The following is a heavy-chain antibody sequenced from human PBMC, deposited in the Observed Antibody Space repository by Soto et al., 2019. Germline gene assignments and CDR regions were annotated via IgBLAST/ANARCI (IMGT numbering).Heavy chain of an antibody. V-gene: IGHV4-31*03. D-gene: IGHD2-15*01. J-gene: IGHJ5*02. CDR1: GGSISSGGYY. Sequence: LSLTCTVSGGSISSGGYYWSWIRQHPGKGLEWIGYIYYSGSTYYNPSLKSRVTISVDTSKNQFSLKLSSVTAADTAVYYCARGSLNWFDPWGQGTLVTVSS. CDR3: ARGSLNWFDP. CDR2: IYYSGST.